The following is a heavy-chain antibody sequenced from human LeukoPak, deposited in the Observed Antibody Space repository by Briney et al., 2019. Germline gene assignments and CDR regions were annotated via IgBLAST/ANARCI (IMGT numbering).Heavy chain of an antibody. CDR2: ISAYNGNT. V-gene: IGHV1-18*01. Sequence: ASVKVSCKASGYTFTSYGISWVRQAPGQGLEWMGWISAYNGNTNYAQKLQGRVTMATDTSTSTAYMELRSLRSDDTAVYYCARVGSFYYDSSGYSDFDYWGQGTLVTVSS. CDR3: ARVGSFYYDSSGYSDFDY. CDR1: GYTFTSYG. D-gene: IGHD3-22*01. J-gene: IGHJ4*02.